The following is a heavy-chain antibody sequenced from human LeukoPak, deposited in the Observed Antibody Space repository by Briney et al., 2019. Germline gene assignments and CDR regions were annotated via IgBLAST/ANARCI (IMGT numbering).Heavy chain of an antibody. J-gene: IGHJ4*02. CDR3: ARDRVGATHY. D-gene: IGHD1-26*01. V-gene: IGHV3-7*01. CDR1: GFTFSNYW. CDR2: IKEDGSEK. Sequence: GGSLRLSCAASGFTFSNYWMSWVRQAPGKGLEWVANIKEDGSEKYYVDSVKGRFTISRDNAKSSLYLQMNSLRADDTAVYYCARDRVGATHYWGQGTLVTVSS.